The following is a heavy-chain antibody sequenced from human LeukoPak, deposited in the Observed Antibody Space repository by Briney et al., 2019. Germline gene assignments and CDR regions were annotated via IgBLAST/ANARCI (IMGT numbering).Heavy chain of an antibody. J-gene: IGHJ4*02. D-gene: IGHD6-19*01. Sequence: ASVKVSCKASGYTFTRYYMHWVRQAPGQGLEWMGIINPNSGGTSYAQDFQGRVTMTRDTSTSTVYMELSSLRFEDTAVYYCASLIAVAGTQFDYWGLGTLVTVSS. V-gene: IGHV1-46*01. CDR3: ASLIAVAGTQFDY. CDR1: GYTFTRYY. CDR2: INPNSGGT.